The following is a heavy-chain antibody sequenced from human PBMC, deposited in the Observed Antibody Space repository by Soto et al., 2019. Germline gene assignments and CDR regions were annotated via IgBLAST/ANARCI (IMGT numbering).Heavy chain of an antibody. CDR2: IYHTGAT. CDR3: TRSSAGMDY. V-gene: IGHV4-4*02. CDR1: GGSIINTTW. D-gene: IGHD2-2*03. J-gene: IGHJ4*02. Sequence: SETLSLTCAVSGGSIINTTWWSWVRQPPGKGLEWIGEIYHTGATNYNPSLESRVTISVDESKNQFSLKLTSVTAADTAIYFCTRSSAGMDYWGQGTLVTVSS.